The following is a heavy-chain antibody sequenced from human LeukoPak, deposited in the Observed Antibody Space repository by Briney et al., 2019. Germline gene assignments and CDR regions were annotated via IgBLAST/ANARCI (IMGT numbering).Heavy chain of an antibody. CDR2: ISSNGGST. CDR3: ARGQWLTNWFDP. D-gene: IGHD6-19*01. CDR1: GFTFSSYA. J-gene: IGHJ5*02. V-gene: IGHV3-64*01. Sequence: GGSLRLSCAASGFTFSSYAMSWVRQAPGKGLEYVSAISSNGGSTYYANSVKGRFTISRDNSKNTLYLQMGSLRAEDMAVYYCARGQWLTNWFDPWGQGTLVTVSS.